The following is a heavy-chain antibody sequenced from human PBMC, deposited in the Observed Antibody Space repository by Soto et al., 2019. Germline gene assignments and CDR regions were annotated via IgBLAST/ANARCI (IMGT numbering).Heavy chain of an antibody. CDR1: GGTFSNYA. Sequence: QVQLVQSGAEVKKPGSSVKVSCKASGGTFSNYAISWVRQAPGQGLEWVGGIIPIFGTTNFAQKFQGRVTITADESTTTASMELSGLRSEDTAVYYCARDGGRDGYFGNWLDPWGQGNLVTVSS. J-gene: IGHJ5*02. CDR3: ARDGGRDGYFGNWLDP. CDR2: IIPIFGTT. D-gene: IGHD5-12*01. V-gene: IGHV1-69*12.